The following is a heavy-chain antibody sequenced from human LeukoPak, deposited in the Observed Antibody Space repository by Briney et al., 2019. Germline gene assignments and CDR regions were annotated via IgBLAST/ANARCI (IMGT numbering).Heavy chain of an antibody. CDR3: ARRVGFNGDAFDI. Sequence: GESLKISCKGSGYSFTSYWVGWVRQMPGKGLEWMGIIYPGDSDSRYSPSFQGQVTISADKSISTAYLQWSSLKASDTAMYYCARRVGFNGDAFDIWGQGTMVTVSS. CDR1: GYSFTSYW. CDR2: IYPGDSDS. J-gene: IGHJ3*02. D-gene: IGHD2-8*01. V-gene: IGHV5-51*01.